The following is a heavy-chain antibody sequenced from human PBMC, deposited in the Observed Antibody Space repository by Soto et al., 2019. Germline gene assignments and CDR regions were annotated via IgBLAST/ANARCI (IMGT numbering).Heavy chain of an antibody. D-gene: IGHD6-19*01. CDR2: IFYSGST. J-gene: IGHJ6*02. V-gene: IGHV4-39*01. CDR3: AGLGHWGIAVAVTYYYGLDV. CDR1: GGSISSSSYY. Sequence: SETLSLTCTVSGGSISSSSYYWGWIRQPPGKGLEWIGSIFYSGSTYYNPSLKSRVTTSVDTSYNQFSLKLSSVTAADTAVYYCAGLGHWGIAVAVTYYYGLDVWGQGTTVTVSS.